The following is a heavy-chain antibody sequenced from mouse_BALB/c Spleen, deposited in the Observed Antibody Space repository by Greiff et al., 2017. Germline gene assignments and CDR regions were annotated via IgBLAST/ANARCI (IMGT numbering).Heavy chain of an antibody. Sequence: EVKLMESGGGLVKPGGSLKLSCAASGFTFSSYAMSWVRQSPEKRLEWVAEISSGGSYTYYPDTVTGRFTISRDNAKNTLYLEMSSLRSEDTAMYYCARPGTGWYFDVWGAGTTVTVSS. D-gene: IGHD4-1*01. J-gene: IGHJ1*01. CDR1: GFTFSSYA. V-gene: IGHV5-9-4*01. CDR3: ARPGTGWYFDV. CDR2: ISSGGSYT.